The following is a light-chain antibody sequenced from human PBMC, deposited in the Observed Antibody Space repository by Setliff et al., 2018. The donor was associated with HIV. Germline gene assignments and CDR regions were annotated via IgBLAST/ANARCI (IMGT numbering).Light chain of an antibody. CDR1: SSDVGTYNL. CDR3: CSYTGRNNYV. V-gene: IGLV2-23*02. CDR2: EVN. J-gene: IGLJ1*01. Sequence: QSVLTQPASVSGSPGQSVTIFCTGSSSDVGTYNLVSWFQHQPGKAPKLLIFEVNRRPSGVSNRFSGSKSGNTASLRISGLQAEDETDYYCCSYTGRNNYVFGGGTKVTVL.